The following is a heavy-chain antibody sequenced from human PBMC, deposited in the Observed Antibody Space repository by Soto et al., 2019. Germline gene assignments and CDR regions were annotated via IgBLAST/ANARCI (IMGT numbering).Heavy chain of an antibody. CDR2: ISSNSAYI. J-gene: IGHJ5*02. CDR3: TRDASRDSSTRGWFDP. CDR1: GFTFRSFT. D-gene: IGHD6-13*01. Sequence: GGALRLSCAASGFTFRSFTMNWVRQAPGKGLEWVSTISSNSAYIYYTDALRGRFTISRDNAKNSLHLQMNSLRAEDTAVYYCTRDASRDSSTRGWFDPWGPGTLVTVSS. V-gene: IGHV3-21*01.